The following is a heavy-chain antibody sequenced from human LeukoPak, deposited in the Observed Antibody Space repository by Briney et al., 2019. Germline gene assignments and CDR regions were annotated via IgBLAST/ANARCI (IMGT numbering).Heavy chain of an antibody. Sequence: ASVKVSCKASGGTFSSYAISWVRQAPGQGLEWMGRIIPILSIANYAQKFQGRVTITADKSTSTAYMELSSLRSEDTAVYYCARAVGYCSSTSCYRGMDVWGQGTTVTVSS. V-gene: IGHV1-69*04. CDR2: IIPILSIA. J-gene: IGHJ6*02. CDR3: ARAVGYCSSTSCYRGMDV. D-gene: IGHD2-2*03. CDR1: GGTFSSYA.